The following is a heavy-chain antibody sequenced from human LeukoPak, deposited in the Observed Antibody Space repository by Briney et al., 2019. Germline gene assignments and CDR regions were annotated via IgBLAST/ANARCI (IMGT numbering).Heavy chain of an antibody. CDR1: GFTFSSYS. CDR3: ARSVLSPGGYDEYDY. D-gene: IGHD5-12*01. Sequence: PGGSLRLSCAASGFTFSSYSMTWVRQAPGKGLEWVSSISSSSSYTYYADSVKGRFTISRDNAKNSLYLQMNSLRAEDTAVYYCARSVLSPGGYDEYDYWGQGTLVTVSS. V-gene: IGHV3-21*01. J-gene: IGHJ4*02. CDR2: ISSSSSYT.